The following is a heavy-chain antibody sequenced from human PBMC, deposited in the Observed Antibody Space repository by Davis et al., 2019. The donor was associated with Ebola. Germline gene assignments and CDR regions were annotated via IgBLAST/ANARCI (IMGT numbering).Heavy chain of an antibody. CDR2: IWDDGSNK. J-gene: IGHJ4*02. CDR1: GFTFNNFG. V-gene: IGHV3-30*02. D-gene: IGHD6-13*01. CDR3: AKERLLDIAPAVPSYYFDY. Sequence: GESLKISCAASGFTFNNFGMHWVRQAPGKGLQWVAVIWDDGSNKYYADSVKGRFTISRDNSKNTLYLQMNSLRTEDTAVYYCAKERLLDIAPAVPSYYFDYWGPGTLVTVSS.